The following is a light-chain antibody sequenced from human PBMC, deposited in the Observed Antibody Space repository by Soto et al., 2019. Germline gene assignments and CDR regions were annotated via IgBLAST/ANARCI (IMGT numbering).Light chain of an antibody. CDR3: NSFTTSSTLV. V-gene: IGLV2-14*03. CDR1: SSDVGADNY. Sequence: QSVLTQPASVSGSPGQSITISCTGTSSDVGADNYVSWYQHHPGKAPKLMIYDVSNRPSGVSNRFSGSKSGTTASLTISGLQAEDEDDYYCNSFTTSSTLVFGGGTKLTVL. J-gene: IGLJ2*01. CDR2: DVS.